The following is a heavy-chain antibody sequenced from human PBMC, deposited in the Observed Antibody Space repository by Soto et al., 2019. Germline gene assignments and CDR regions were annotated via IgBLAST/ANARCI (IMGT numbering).Heavy chain of an antibody. V-gene: IGHV4-4*02. CDR2: IYHSGST. D-gene: IGHD3-22*01. J-gene: IGHJ3*02. CDR3: ARGDYDSSGYYLPHAFDI. Sequence: QVQLQESGPGLVKPSGTLSLTCAVSGGSISSSNWWSWVRQPPGKGLEWIGEIYHSGSTNYNPSLKSRVTISVDKSKNQFSLKLSSVTAADTAVYYCARGDYDSSGYYLPHAFDIWGQGTMVTVSS. CDR1: GGSISSSNW.